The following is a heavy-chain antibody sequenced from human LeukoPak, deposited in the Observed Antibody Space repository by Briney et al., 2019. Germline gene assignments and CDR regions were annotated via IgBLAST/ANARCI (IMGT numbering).Heavy chain of an antibody. D-gene: IGHD2-21*02. CDR1: GGTFSSYA. J-gene: IGHJ6*02. CDR2: IIPILGIA. CDR3: ARFPQRVTAIPLRDYYYYYGMDV. V-gene: IGHV1-69*04. Sequence: SVKVSCKASGGTFSSYAISWVRQAPGQGLEWMGRIIPILGIANYAQKFQGRVTITADKSTSTAYMELSSLRSEDTAVYYCARFPQRVTAIPLRDYYYYYGMDVWGQGTTVTVSS.